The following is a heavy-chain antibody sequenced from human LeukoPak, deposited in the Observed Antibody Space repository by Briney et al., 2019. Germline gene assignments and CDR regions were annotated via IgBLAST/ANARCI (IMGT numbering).Heavy chain of an antibody. D-gene: IGHD5-12*01. CDR2: IYNSGST. Sequence: SETLSLTCTVSGGSINSYYWSWIRQPPGKGLEWIGYIYNSGSTNYNPSLKSRVTISLETSKNQFSLKLSSVTAADTAVYYCARSGYSGYDFKVADYWGQGTLVTVSS. CDR3: ARSGYSGYDFKVADY. V-gene: IGHV4-59*01. J-gene: IGHJ4*02. CDR1: GGSINSYY.